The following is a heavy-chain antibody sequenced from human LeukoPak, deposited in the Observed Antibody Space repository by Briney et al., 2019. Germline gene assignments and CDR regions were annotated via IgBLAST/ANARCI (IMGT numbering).Heavy chain of an antibody. CDR2: ISSSSSYI. J-gene: IGHJ4*02. CDR3: ARDLYDSGGYYYYYFDY. D-gene: IGHD3-22*01. Sequence: GGSLRLSCAASGFTFSSYSMNWVRQAPGKGLEWVSSISSSSSYIYYADSVKGRFTISRDNAKNSLYLQMNSLRAEDTAVYYCARDLYDSGGYYYYYFDYWGQGTLVTVSS. V-gene: IGHV3-21*01. CDR1: GFTFSSYS.